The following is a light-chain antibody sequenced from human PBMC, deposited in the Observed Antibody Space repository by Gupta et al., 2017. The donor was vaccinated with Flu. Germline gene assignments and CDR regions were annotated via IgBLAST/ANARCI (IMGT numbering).Light chain of an antibody. CDR3: CSYTGSSTWV. Sequence: QSALTQPSSVSGSPGRSSTIYCTGTSSYVGSYNLVSWYQQHPGKAPKLMIYEGSKRPSGVSNRFSGSKSGNTASLTISGLQAEDGADYYCCSYTGSSTWVFGGGTKLTVL. CDR2: EGS. CDR1: SSYVGSYNL. J-gene: IGLJ3*02. V-gene: IGLV2-23*01.